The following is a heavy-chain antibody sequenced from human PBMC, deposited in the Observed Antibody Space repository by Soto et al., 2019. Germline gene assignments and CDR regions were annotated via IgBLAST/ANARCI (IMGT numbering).Heavy chain of an antibody. D-gene: IGHD3-10*01. CDR3: ARAGYYGSGSYYKYYYYYYGMDV. CDR1: GGSISSYY. Sequence: SETLSLTCTVSGGSISSYYWSWVRQPPGKGLEWIGYIYYSGSTNYNPSLKSRVTISVDTSKNQFSLKLSSVTAADTAVYYCARAGYYGSGSYYKYYYYYYGMDVWGQGTTVTVSS. J-gene: IGHJ6*02. V-gene: IGHV4-59*01. CDR2: IYYSGST.